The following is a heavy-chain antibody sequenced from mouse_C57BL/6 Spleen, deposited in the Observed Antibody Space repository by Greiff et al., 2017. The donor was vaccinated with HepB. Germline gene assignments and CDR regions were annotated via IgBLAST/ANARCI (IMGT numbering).Heavy chain of an antibody. D-gene: IGHD1-1*01. Sequence: VQLQQSGAELVKPGASVKLSCKASGYTFTSYWMQWVKQRPGQGLEWIGEIDPSDSYTNYNQKFKGKATLTVDTSSSTAYMQLSSLTSEDSAVYYCARGSSRWFDVWGTGTTVTVSS. V-gene: IGHV1-50*01. J-gene: IGHJ1*03. CDR3: ARGSSRWFDV. CDR2: IDPSDSYT. CDR1: GYTFTSYW.